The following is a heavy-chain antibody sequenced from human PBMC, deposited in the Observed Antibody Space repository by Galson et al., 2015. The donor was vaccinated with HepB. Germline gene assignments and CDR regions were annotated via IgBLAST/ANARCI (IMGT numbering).Heavy chain of an antibody. J-gene: IGHJ4*02. V-gene: IGHV1-8*01. CDR1: GYTFTSYD. D-gene: IGHD3-9*01. CDR2: MNPNNGNT. Sequence: SVKVSCKASGYTFTSYDINWVRQATGQGLEWMGWMNPNNGNTGYAQKFQGRVTMTRNTSISTAYMELSSLRSEDTAVYYCARAGWVGLYYFDYWGQGTLVTVSS. CDR3: ARAGWVGLYYFDY.